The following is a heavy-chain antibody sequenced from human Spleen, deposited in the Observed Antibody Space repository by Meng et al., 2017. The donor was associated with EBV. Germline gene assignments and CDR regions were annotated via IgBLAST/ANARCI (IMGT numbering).Heavy chain of an antibody. D-gene: IGHD3-3*01. CDR2: ISGSGGLT. CDR3: AKDSGEVIMLYYFDY. J-gene: IGHJ4*02. V-gene: IGHV3-23*04. Sequence: EVQLVGSGGGLVQPGGSLRLSCVASGFTFSSYAMTWVRLAPGKGLEWVSTISGSGGLTFYADSVKGRFTMSRDNSKNTLYLQMNSLRAEDTAVYYCAKDSGEVIMLYYFDYWGRGTLVTVSS. CDR1: GFTFSSYA.